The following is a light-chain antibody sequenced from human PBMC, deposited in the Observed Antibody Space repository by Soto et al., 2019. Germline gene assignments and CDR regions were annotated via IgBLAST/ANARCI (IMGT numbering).Light chain of an antibody. CDR2: EGS. CDR1: SSDVGSYNL. Sequence: QSVLTQPASVSGSPGQSITISCTGTSSDVGSYNLVSWYQQHPGKAPKLMIDEGSKRPSGVSNRFSGSKSGNTASLTISGLQSEDEAYYYCCSYAGSRVFGGGTKLTVL. J-gene: IGLJ3*02. V-gene: IGLV2-23*01. CDR3: CSYAGSRV.